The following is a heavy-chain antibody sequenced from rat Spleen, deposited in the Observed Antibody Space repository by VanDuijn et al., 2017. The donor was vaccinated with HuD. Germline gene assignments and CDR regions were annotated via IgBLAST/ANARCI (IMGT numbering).Heavy chain of an antibody. CDR2: ISYDGSST. D-gene: IGHD4-1*01. V-gene: IGHV5-17*01. Sequence: EVQLVESGGGLVQPGRSLKFSCAASGFTFSSFPMAWVRQAPTKGLEWVASISYDGSSTYYRDSVKGRFTISRDNAKSTLYLQMDSLRSEDTATYYCAKDTGWDPYYFDYWGQGVMVTVSS. J-gene: IGHJ2*01. CDR1: GFTFSSFP. CDR3: AKDTGWDPYYFDY.